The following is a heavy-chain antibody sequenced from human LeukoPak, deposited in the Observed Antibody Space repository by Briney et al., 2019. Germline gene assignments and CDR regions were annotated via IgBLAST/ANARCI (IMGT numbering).Heavy chain of an antibody. V-gene: IGHV3-11*05. D-gene: IGHD6-19*01. CDR2: ISNSGSYT. J-gene: IGHJ4*02. CDR1: GFSFSDNY. CDR3: ARARGAGPGGHFDY. Sequence: PGGSLRLSCAASGFSFSDNYMSWIRQAPGKGLEWVSYISNSGSYTNYPDSVKGRFTISRDNAMNSLYLQMNSLRDEDTAVYYCARARGAGPGGHFDYWGQGTLVTVSS.